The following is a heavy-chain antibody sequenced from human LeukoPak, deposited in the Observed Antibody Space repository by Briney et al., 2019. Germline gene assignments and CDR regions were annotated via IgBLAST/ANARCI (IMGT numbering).Heavy chain of an antibody. CDR1: GFTLSSFG. CDR2: IWHNGSNK. CDR3: ARDRGSNDPIDY. V-gene: IGHV3-33*08. J-gene: IGHJ4*02. D-gene: IGHD2-15*01. Sequence: GGSLRLSCTASGFTLSSFGMHWVRQAPGKGLEWVAVIWHNGSNKYYADSVKGRFTTSRDNSKNTLYLQMNSLRAEDTAAYYCARDRGSNDPIDYWGQGTLVTVSS.